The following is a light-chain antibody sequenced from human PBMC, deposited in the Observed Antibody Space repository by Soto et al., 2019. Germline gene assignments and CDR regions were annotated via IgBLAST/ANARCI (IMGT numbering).Light chain of an antibody. Sequence: QSVLTQSPSASGTPGQRVTISCSGSSSNIGSNTVNWYRQLPGTAPKLLIYSNNQRPSGVPDRFSGSKSGTSASLAISGLQSEDEADYYCAAWDDSLNGYVFGTGTKVTVL. CDR3: AAWDDSLNGYV. J-gene: IGLJ1*01. CDR2: SNN. V-gene: IGLV1-44*01. CDR1: SSNIGSNT.